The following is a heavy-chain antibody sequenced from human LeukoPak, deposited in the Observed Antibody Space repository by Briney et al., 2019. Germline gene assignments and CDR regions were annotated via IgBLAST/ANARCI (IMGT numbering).Heavy chain of an antibody. CDR3: ARDNGNKYYFDY. Sequence: PGGSLRLSCAASRFTFSSYWMHWVRQGPGKGLVSVSRISTDGSSTDYADSVTGRFTISRENAKNTLYLQMNSLRAEDTAVYYCARDNGNKYYFDYWGQGTLVTVSS. V-gene: IGHV3-74*01. CDR2: ISTDGSST. CDR1: RFTFSSYW. J-gene: IGHJ4*02. D-gene: IGHD2-8*01.